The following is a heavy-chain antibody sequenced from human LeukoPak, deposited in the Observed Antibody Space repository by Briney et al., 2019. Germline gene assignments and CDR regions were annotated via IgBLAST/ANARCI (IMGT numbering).Heavy chain of an antibody. CDR1: GGTFSSYA. CDR2: IIPIFGTA. CDR3: AREFSTVTTLDY. V-gene: IGHV1-69*06. J-gene: IGHJ4*02. Sequence: SVKVSCKASGGTFSSYAISWVRQAPGQGLEWMGGIIPIFGTANYAQKFQGRVTITADKSTSTAYMELSSLRSEDTAVYYCAREFSTVTTLDYWGQGTLVTVSS. D-gene: IGHD4-17*01.